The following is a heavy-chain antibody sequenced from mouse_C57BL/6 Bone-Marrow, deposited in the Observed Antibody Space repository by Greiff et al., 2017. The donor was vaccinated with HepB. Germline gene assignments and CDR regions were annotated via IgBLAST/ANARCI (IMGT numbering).Heavy chain of an antibody. J-gene: IGHJ3*01. Sequence: EVQLQQSGPELVKPGASVKISCKASGYTFTDYYMNWVKQSHGKSLEWIGDINPNNGGTSYNQKFKGKATLTVDKSSSTAYMELRSLTSEDSAVYYCARCGFAYWGQGTRVTVSA. CDR1: GYTFTDYY. V-gene: IGHV1-26*01. CDR3: ARCGFAY. CDR2: INPNNGGT.